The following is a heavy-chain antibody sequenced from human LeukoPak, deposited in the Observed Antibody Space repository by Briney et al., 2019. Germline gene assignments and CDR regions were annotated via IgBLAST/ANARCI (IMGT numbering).Heavy chain of an antibody. Sequence: GGSLRLSCAASGFTVSRKYMTWVRQAPGQGLEGVSLIYTGDSTYYADSVKGRFTISRDISKNTLYLQMNSLRAEDTAVFYCASRESGDYPYFDYWGRGTLVIVSS. D-gene: IGHD4-17*01. J-gene: IGHJ4*02. CDR3: ASRESGDYPYFDY. CDR2: IYTGDST. CDR1: GFTVSRKY. V-gene: IGHV3-53*01.